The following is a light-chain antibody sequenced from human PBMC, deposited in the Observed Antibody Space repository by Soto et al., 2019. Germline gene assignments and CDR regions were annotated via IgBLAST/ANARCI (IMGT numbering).Light chain of an antibody. V-gene: IGLV1-44*01. CDR1: NSNIESNT. Sequence: QSVLTQPPSASGTPGQRVTISCSGSNSNIESNTVNWYQQLPGTDPQLLIYSNNQRPSGVPDRCSGSKSGTSASLAISGLQSEDESDYHCAAWDDSLNGVVFGGGTKLTVL. J-gene: IGLJ2*01. CDR3: AAWDDSLNGVV. CDR2: SNN.